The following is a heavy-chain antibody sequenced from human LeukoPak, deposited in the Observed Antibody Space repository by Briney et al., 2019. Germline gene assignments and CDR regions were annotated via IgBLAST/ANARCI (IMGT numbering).Heavy chain of an antibody. D-gene: IGHD3-22*01. CDR3: ARVLPNYYDRSGYYYISYYFDY. V-gene: IGHV4-59*01. CDR1: RCTFSSYS. CDR2: IYYTGST. J-gene: IGHJ4*02. Sequence: SETLSLTCTASRCTFSSYSRNWIRQPPGKGLEWIGFIYYTGSTNYYPSLKSRVTISVDTSKNQFSLKLSSVTAADTAVYYCARVLPNYYDRSGYYYISYYFDYWGQGSLVTVSS.